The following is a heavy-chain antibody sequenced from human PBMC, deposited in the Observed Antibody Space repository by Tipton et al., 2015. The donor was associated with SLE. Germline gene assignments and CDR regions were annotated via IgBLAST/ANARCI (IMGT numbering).Heavy chain of an antibody. CDR2: IYYTGNT. CDR3: ARTDYYGLAGN. J-gene: IGHJ4*02. Sequence: TLSLTCTVSGASISSYHWNWIRQPPGKGLEWIGYIYYTGNTNYNPSLKSRVTILLDTSNFRFSLRLSSVTPADTAVYYCARTDYYGLAGNWGQGTLVTVSS. CDR1: GASISSYH. D-gene: IGHD3-10*01. V-gene: IGHV4-59*01.